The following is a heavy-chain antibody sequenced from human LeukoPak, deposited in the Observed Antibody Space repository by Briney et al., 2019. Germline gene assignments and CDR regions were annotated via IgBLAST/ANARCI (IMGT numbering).Heavy chain of an antibody. Sequence: GGSLRLSCAASGFTFTSYGMSWVRQAPRKGLEWVSTITYSGVHTSYADSVKGRFTISRDNSRNTLYLQMNSLRAEDTAVFYCATRGPSAYFDYWGQGTLVTVSS. CDR3: ATRGPSAYFDY. CDR2: ITYSGVHT. CDR1: GFTFTSYG. V-gene: IGHV3-23*01. D-gene: IGHD3-22*01. J-gene: IGHJ4*02.